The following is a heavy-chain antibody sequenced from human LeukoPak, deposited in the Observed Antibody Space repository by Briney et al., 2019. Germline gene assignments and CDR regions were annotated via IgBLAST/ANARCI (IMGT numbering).Heavy chain of an antibody. CDR3: AREVDYYDTSDYFPLGY. CDR1: GGTFSSYA. V-gene: IGHV1-69*06. CDR2: ISPIFGTA. Sequence: ASMKVSCKASGGTFSSYAISWVRQAPGQGLEWMGGISPIFGTANYAQKFQGRLTITADKSTSTAYMELSSLRSEDTAVYYCAREVDYYDTSDYFPLGYWGQGTLVTVSS. D-gene: IGHD3-22*01. J-gene: IGHJ4*02.